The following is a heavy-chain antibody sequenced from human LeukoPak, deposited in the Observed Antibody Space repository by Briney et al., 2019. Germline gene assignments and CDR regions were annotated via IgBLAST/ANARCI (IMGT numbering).Heavy chain of an antibody. D-gene: IGHD3-22*01. CDR3: ARDGPGEWLLLT. CDR1: GGTFSSYT. Sequence: SVKVSCKASGGTFSSYTISWVRQAPGQGLEWMGGIIPIFGTANYAQKFQGRVTITADESTSTAYMELSSLRSEDTAVYYCARDGPGEWLLLTWGQGTLVTVSS. CDR2: IIPIFGTA. J-gene: IGHJ5*02. V-gene: IGHV1-69*13.